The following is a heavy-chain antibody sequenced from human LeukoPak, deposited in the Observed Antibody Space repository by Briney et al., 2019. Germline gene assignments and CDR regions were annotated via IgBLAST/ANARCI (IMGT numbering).Heavy chain of an antibody. J-gene: IGHJ6*02. Sequence: PGGSLRLSCAASGFIFSSYWMSWVRQAPGKGLEWVANIKQDGSEKYYVDSVKGRFTISRDNAKNSLYLQMNSLRAEDTAVYYCARAFGFGELSFTYYYYGMDVWGQGTTVTVSS. D-gene: IGHD3-10*01. CDR2: IKQDGSEK. CDR1: GFIFSSYW. CDR3: ARAFGFGELSFTYYYYGMDV. V-gene: IGHV3-7*01.